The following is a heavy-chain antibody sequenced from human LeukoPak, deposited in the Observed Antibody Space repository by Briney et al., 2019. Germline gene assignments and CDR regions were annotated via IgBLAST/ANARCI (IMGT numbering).Heavy chain of an antibody. Sequence: PSETLSLTCAVSGGSISSSNYYWGWIRQPPGKGLEWIGSIYYGGSPYYNPSLKSRVTISVDTSKNQFSLKLSSVTAADTAVYYCARRTYDSSGYYFDYWGQGTLVTVSS. D-gene: IGHD3-22*01. CDR2: IYYGGSP. J-gene: IGHJ4*02. CDR3: ARRTYDSSGYYFDY. V-gene: IGHV4-39*01. CDR1: GGSISSSNYY.